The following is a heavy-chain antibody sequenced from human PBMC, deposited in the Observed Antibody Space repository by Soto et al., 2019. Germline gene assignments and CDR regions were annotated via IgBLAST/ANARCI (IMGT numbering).Heavy chain of an antibody. CDR1: GFTFSSYE. Sequence: EVQLVESGGGLVQPGGSLRLSCAASGFTFSSYEMNWVRQAPGKGLEWVSYISSSESAIYYADSLKGRFTISRDNAKNSLYLQMNSLRAEDTAVYYCARGAVTRYFDYWGQGTLVTVSS. CDR3: ARGAVTRYFDY. J-gene: IGHJ4*02. V-gene: IGHV3-48*03. CDR2: ISSSESAI. D-gene: IGHD4-17*01.